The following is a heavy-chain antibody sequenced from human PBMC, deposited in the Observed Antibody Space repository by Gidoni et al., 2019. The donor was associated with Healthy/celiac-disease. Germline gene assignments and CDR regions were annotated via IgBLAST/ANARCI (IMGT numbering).Heavy chain of an antibody. Sequence: QLQLQESGPGLVKPSETLSLTCTVPGGSISSSSYYWGWIRQPPGKGLEWIGSIYYSGSTYYNPSLKSRVTISVDTSKNQFSLKLSSVTAADTAVYYCARLHSSGWFDYWGQGTLVTVSS. CDR1: GGSISSSSYY. J-gene: IGHJ4*02. CDR3: ARLHSSGWFDY. CDR2: IYYSGST. D-gene: IGHD6-19*01. V-gene: IGHV4-39*01.